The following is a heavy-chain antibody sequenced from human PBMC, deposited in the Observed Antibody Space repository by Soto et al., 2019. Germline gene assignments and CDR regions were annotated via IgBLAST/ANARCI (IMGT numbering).Heavy chain of an antibody. CDR1: GFTFSSYA. Sequence: GGSLRLSCGASGFTFSSYAMSWVRQAPGKGLEWVSAISGSGGSTYYADSVKGRFTISRDNSKNTLYLQMNSLRAEDTAVYYCAKDVREDSSSFWNFDYWGQGTLVTVYS. J-gene: IGHJ4*02. V-gene: IGHV3-23*01. D-gene: IGHD6-6*01. CDR2: ISGSGGST. CDR3: AKDVREDSSSFWNFDY.